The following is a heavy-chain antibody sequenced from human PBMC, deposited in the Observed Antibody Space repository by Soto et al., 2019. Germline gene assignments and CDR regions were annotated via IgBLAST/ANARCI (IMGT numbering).Heavy chain of an antibody. V-gene: IGHV2-26*01. CDR2: IFSNDEK. Sequence: SGPTLVNPTETLTLTCTVSGFSLSNARMGVSWIRQPPGKALEWLAHIFSNDEKSYSTSLKSRLTISKDTSKSQVVLTMTNMDPVDTATYYCARIRRISRGGDWFTKRQQARSSDLWG. J-gene: IGHJ2*01. D-gene: IGHD2-21*02. CDR1: GFSLSNARMG. CDR3: ARIRRISRGGDWFTKRQQARSSDL.